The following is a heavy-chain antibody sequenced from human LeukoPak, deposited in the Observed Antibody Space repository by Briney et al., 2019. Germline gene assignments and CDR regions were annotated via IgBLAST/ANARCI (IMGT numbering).Heavy chain of an antibody. CDR1: GYTLTSYD. CDR2: MNPNSGNT. D-gene: IGHD5-12*01. J-gene: IGHJ6*02. V-gene: IGHV1-8*01. Sequence: ASVKLSCKASGYTLTSYDINWVRQATGQGLEWMGWMNPNSGNTGYAQKFQGRVTMTRNTSISTAYMELSSLRSEDTAVYYCARSDRGYEPIDYYGMDVWGQGTTVTVSS. CDR3: ARSDRGYEPIDYYGMDV.